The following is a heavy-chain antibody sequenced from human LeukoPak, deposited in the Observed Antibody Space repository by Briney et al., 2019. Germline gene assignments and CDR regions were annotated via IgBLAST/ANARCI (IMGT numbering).Heavy chain of an antibody. D-gene: IGHD2-15*01. V-gene: IGHV3-48*01. CDR1: GFTFSSHS. CDR3: ARDPPYCSGGSCYLDY. CDR2: ISSSSSTI. J-gene: IGHJ4*02. Sequence: GGSLRLSCAASGFTFSSHSMNWVRQAPGKGLEWVSYISSSSSTIYYADSVKGRFTISRDNAKNSLYLQMNSLRAEDTAVYYCARDPPYCSGGSCYLDYWGQGTLVTVSS.